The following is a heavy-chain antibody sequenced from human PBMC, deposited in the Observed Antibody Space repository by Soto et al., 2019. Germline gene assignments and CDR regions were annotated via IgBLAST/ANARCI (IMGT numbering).Heavy chain of an antibody. J-gene: IGHJ4*01. CDR2: VYHNGII. CDR3: AALWFGELAFNY. Sequence: PSETLSLTCSVSGYSISSGYYWGRVRQAPGKGLEWLGSVYHNGIIFHNPSFQSRVTISVDTSKNQFSLNLRSVTAADTAVYYCAALWFGELAFNYWGHGILVTVSS. CDR1: GYSISSGYY. D-gene: IGHD3-10*01. V-gene: IGHV4-38-2*02.